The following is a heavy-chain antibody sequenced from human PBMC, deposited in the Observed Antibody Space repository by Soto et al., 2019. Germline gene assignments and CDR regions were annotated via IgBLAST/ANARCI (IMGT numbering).Heavy chain of an antibody. Sequence: EVQLVESGGGLVQPGGSLRLSCSASAFIFSAFAMYWVRQAPGKELEYVSVISYNGGSTYYADSVKGRFTISRDNSKNTVYLQMSSLRAEDTAVYYCVRGPSQGSSVFGPLDFWGQGTLVTVSS. D-gene: IGHD3-3*01. J-gene: IGHJ4*02. CDR2: ISYNGGST. CDR3: VRGPSQGSSVFGPLDF. V-gene: IGHV3-64D*06. CDR1: AFIFSAFA.